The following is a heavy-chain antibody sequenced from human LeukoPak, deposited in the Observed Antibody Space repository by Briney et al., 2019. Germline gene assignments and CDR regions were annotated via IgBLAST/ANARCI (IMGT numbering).Heavy chain of an antibody. CDR2: ISSSSYI. Sequence: GGSLRLSCAASGFTFSSYSMNWVRQAPGKGLEWVSSISSSSYIYYADSVKGRFTISRDNAKNSLYLQMNSLRAEDTAVYYCARGEWDIVVVVAPYGMDVWGQGTTVTVSS. V-gene: IGHV3-21*01. CDR1: GFTFSSYS. J-gene: IGHJ6*02. CDR3: ARGEWDIVVVVAPYGMDV. D-gene: IGHD2-15*01.